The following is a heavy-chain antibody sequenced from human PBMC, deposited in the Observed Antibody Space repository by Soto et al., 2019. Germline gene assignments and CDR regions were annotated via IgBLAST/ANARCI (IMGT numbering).Heavy chain of an antibody. Sequence: ESGGGVVQPGGSLRLSCAASGFTFSNHGMHWVRQAPGKGLEWVAVIWYDGSNKYYADSVKGRFTTSRDNSENTLSLQMDGRGGGGAVVYYWARSWEGGRGGGGDCWGQGTLVTVSS. CDR3: ARSWEGGRGGGGDC. J-gene: IGHJ4*02. CDR2: IWYDGSNK. D-gene: IGHD1-26*01. CDR1: GFTFSNHG. V-gene: IGHV3-33*01.